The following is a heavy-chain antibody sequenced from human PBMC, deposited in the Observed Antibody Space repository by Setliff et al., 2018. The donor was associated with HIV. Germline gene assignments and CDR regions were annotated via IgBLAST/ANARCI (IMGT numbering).Heavy chain of an antibody. CDR2: IHYSRGT. CDR3: ARRYHDSSGFYNS. D-gene: IGHD3-22*01. V-gene: IGHV4-39*02. J-gene: IGHJ4*02. Sequence: AETLSLTCSVSGVSISDTIGTSYYWDWLRQPPGKGLEWIGNIHYSRGTYYNASLKSRVTISLDTSKNHFSLKLTSVAAADTAVYYCARRYHDSSGFYNSWGQGVLVTVSS. CDR1: GVSISDTIGTSYY.